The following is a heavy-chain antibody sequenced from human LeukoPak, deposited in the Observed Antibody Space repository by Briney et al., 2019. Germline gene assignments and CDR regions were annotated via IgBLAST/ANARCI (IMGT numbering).Heavy chain of an antibody. D-gene: IGHD5-12*01. J-gene: IGHJ6*02. CDR3: ARDREIVATIALQYYYYGMDV. V-gene: IGHV3-21*01. CDR1: GFTFSSYS. Sequence: GGSLRLSCAASGFTFSSYSMNWVRQAPGKGLEWVSSISSSSSYIYYADSVKGRFTISRDNAKNSLYLQMNSLRAEDTAVYYRARDREIVATIALQYYYYGMDVWGQGTTVTVSS. CDR2: ISSSSSYI.